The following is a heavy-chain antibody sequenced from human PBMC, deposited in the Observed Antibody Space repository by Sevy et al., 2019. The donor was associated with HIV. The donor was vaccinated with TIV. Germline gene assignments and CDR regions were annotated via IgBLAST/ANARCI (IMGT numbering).Heavy chain of an antibody. CDR1: GFTFSSYA. Sequence: GGSLRLSCAASGFTFSSYAMHWVRQAPGKGLEWVAVISYDGSNKYYADSVKGRFTISRDNSKNTLYLQMNSLRAEDTAVYYCARGSEAVAGSYWVYWGQGTLVTVFS. D-gene: IGHD6-19*01. J-gene: IGHJ4*02. CDR2: ISYDGSNK. CDR3: ARGSEAVAGSYWVY. V-gene: IGHV3-30-3*01.